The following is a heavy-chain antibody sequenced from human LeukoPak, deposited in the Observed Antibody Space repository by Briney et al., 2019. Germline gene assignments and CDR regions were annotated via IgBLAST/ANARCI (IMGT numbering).Heavy chain of an antibody. CDR2: IYHGGNI. V-gene: IGHV4-4*02. CDR3: ATRDQSRTDVVPPDY. D-gene: IGHD5-18*01. J-gene: IGHJ4*02. Sequence: KPSETLSLTCAVSGVSISSGNWWTWVRQPPGKGLEWIGEIYHGGNINYSPSLKSRVTISIDKSKNQLSLNLNSVTAADTAVYYCATRDQSRTDVVPPDYWGQGALVTVSS. CDR1: GVSISSGNW.